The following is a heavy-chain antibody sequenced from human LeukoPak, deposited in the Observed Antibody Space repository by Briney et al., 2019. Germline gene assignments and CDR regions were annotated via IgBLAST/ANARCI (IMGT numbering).Heavy chain of an antibody. V-gene: IGHV3-23*01. J-gene: IGHJ4*02. CDR1: GFTFSTYA. Sequence: GGSLRLSCAASGFTFSTYAMNWVRQAPGKGLEWVSSISGGDESTYNADSVKGRFIISRDNSKNTLYLQMNGLRAEDTAIYYCAKGEGGSCSSSSCSTYFDYWGQGTLVTVSS. D-gene: IGHD2-15*01. CDR3: AKGEGGSCSSSSCSTYFDY. CDR2: ISGGDEST.